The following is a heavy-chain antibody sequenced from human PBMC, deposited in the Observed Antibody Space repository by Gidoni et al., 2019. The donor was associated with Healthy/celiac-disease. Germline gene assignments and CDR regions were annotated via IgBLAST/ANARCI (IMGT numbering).Heavy chain of an antibody. D-gene: IGHD6-13*01. V-gene: IGHV3-30-3*01. CDR2: ISYDGSNK. CDR1: GFTFSSYA. CDR3: ARDGPGIAAAGRYYYYYYYMDV. Sequence: QVQLVESGGGVVQPGRSLRLSCAASGFTFSSYAMHWVRQAPGKGLEWVAVISYDGSNKYYADSVKGRFTISRDNSKNTLYLQMNSLRAEDTAVYYCARDGPGIAAAGRYYYYYYYMDVWGKGTTVTVSS. J-gene: IGHJ6*03.